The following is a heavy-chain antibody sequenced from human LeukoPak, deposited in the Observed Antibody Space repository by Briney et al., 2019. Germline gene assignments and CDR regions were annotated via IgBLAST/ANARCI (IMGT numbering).Heavy chain of an antibody. CDR1: GYTFTSYG. Sequence: ASVKVSCKASGYTFTSYGISWVRQAPGQGLEWMGWMNPNSGNTGYAQKFQGRVTMTRNTSISTAYMELSSLRSEDTAVYYCARGLTIQLWLLGYWGQGTLVTVSS. CDR2: MNPNSGNT. D-gene: IGHD5-18*01. J-gene: IGHJ4*02. CDR3: ARGLTIQLWLLGY. V-gene: IGHV1-8*02.